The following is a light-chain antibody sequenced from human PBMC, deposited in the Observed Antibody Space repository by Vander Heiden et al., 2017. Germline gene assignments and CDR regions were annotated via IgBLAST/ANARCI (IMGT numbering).Light chain of an antibody. CDR2: SNN. J-gene: IGLJ2*01. CDR1: SSNIGSNT. CDR3: AAWDDSLNGPV. Sequence: QSVLTQPPSASGTPGQRVAISCAGSSSNIGSNTVNWYKHLPGTAPNLLLYSNNQRPSGVPDRFSGSQSGTSASLASSGLQSEDEADYYCAAWDDSLNGPVFGGGTKLTVL. V-gene: IGLV1-44*01.